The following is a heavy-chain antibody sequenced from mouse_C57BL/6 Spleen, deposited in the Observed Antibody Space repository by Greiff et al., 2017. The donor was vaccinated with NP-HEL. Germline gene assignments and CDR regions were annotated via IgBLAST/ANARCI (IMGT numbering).Heavy chain of an antibody. J-gene: IGHJ4*01. CDR2: ISYGGSYT. CDR3: ARDRDYGSSPSGY. V-gene: IGHV5-4*01. D-gene: IGHD1-1*01. CDR1: GFTFSSYA. Sequence: EVQRVESGGGLVKPGGSLKLSCAASGFTFSSYAMSWVRQTPEKRLEWVATISYGGSYTYYPDNVKGRFTISRDNAKNNLYLQMSHLKSEDTAMYYCARDRDYGSSPSGYWGQGTSVTVSS.